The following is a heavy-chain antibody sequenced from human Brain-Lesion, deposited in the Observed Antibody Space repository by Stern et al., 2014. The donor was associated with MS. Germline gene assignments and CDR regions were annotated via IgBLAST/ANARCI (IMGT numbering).Heavy chain of an antibody. CDR3: AKDIGDSSGYLDY. Sequence: EVQLVESGGGVVQPGGSLRLSCAASGFTFDDYGMHWVRQAPGKGLEWVSLISWDGGSTYYADSVKGRCTISRDNSKNSLYLQMNSLGAEDTVLYYCAKDIGDSSGYLDYWGQGTLVTVSS. V-gene: IGHV3-43D*03. D-gene: IGHD3-22*01. CDR2: ISWDGGST. CDR1: GFTFDDYG. J-gene: IGHJ4*02.